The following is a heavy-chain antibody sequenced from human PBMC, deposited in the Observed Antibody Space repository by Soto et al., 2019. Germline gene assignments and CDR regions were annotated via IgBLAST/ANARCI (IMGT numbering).Heavy chain of an antibody. CDR3: ARGGLRAYYMDV. V-gene: IGHV3-23*01. CDR1: EFTFSSYA. D-gene: IGHD3-16*01. J-gene: IGHJ6*03. CDR2: ISGSTVGST. Sequence: PGGSLRLSCATSEFTFSSYAMGWVRQAPGKGLEWVSAISGSTVGSTYYADSVKGRFTISRDNAKNTLYLQMNSLGAEDTAVYYCARGGLRAYYMDVWGKGTTVTVSS.